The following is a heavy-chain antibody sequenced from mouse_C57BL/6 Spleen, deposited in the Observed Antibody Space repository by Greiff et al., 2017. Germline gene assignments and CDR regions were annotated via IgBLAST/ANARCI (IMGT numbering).Heavy chain of an antibody. Sequence: VMLVESGAELAKPGASVKLSCTASGYTFTSYWMHWVKQRPGQGLEWIGYINPSSGNTKYNQKFKDKATLTTDKSSSTAYMQLSSLTYEDSAVYYCATYYGSSYWYFDVWGTGTTVTVSS. CDR1: GYTFTSYW. D-gene: IGHD1-1*01. CDR2: INPSSGNT. V-gene: IGHV1-7*01. J-gene: IGHJ1*03. CDR3: ATYYGSSYWYFDV.